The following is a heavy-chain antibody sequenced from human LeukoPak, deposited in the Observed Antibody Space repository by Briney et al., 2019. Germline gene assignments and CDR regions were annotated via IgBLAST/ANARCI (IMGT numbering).Heavy chain of an antibody. V-gene: IGHV1-18*01. CDR2: ISADNGNA. CDR3: ARDPGYGDYGDY. D-gene: IGHD4-17*01. CDR1: GYTFTSYA. J-gene: IGHJ4*02. Sequence: GASVKVSCKTSGYTFTSYAISWVRQAPGQGLEWMGWISADNGNANYAQKLQGRVTMTTETSTSTAYMVLRSLSSDDTAVYYCARDPGYGDYGDYWGQGTLVTVSS.